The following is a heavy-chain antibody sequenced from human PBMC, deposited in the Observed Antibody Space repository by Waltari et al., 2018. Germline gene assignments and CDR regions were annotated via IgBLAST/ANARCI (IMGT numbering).Heavy chain of an antibody. CDR1: GGTFSSYA. V-gene: IGHV1-69*05. Sequence: QVQLVQSGAEVKKPGSSVKVSCKASGGTFSSYAISWVRTAPGQGLEWMGGIIPIFGTANYAQKFQGRVTITTDESTSTAYMELSSLRSEDTAVYYCARAWDDILTGYYRGTPFDIWGQGTMVTVSS. CDR3: ARAWDDILTGYYRGTPFDI. D-gene: IGHD3-9*01. CDR2: IIPIFGTA. J-gene: IGHJ3*02.